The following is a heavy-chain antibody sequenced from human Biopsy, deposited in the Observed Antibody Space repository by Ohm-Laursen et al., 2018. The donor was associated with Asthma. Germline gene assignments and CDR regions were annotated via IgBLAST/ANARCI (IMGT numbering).Heavy chain of an antibody. J-gene: IGHJ4*02. D-gene: IGHD4-17*01. Sequence: ASVKVSCKISGYSLTDLSMHWVRQAPGQGLEWMGGHDHEEGGTVNARRFQGRVTMTEDTSTGTAYMELSSLSPDDTAVYYCASDFPKDYVRYNFQFWGQGTLVTVSS. CDR3: ASDFPKDYVRYNFQF. V-gene: IGHV1-24*01. CDR2: HDHEEGGT. CDR1: GYSLTDLS.